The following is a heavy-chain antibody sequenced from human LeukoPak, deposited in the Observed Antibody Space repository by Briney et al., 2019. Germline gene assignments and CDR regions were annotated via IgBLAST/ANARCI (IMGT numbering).Heavy chain of an antibody. J-gene: IGHJ6*02. V-gene: IGHV3-9*01. D-gene: IGHD3-10*01. CDR2: ITRNQDFI. CDR1: GFTFSRYA. CDR3: AKDYYASGSYLIGYGLDV. Sequence: GGSLRLSCAASGFTFSRYAMSWVRQAPGKGLEWVSGITRNQDFIVYADSVKGRFTISRDNAKNSLYLQMYSLRAEDTALYYCAKDYYASGSYLIGYGLDVWGQGTTVTVSS.